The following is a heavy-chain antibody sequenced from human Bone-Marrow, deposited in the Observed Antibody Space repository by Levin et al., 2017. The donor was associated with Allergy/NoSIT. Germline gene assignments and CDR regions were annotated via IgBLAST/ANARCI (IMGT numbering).Heavy chain of an antibody. CDR2: IKSKTDGGTT. Sequence: GGSLRLSCAASGFTFSNAWMSWVRQAPGKGLEWVGRIKSKTDGGTTDYAAPVKGRFTISRDDSKNTLFLQMNSLKTEDTAVYYCTTWLGYCSSTNCYERIDYWGQGTLVTVSS. J-gene: IGHJ4*02. D-gene: IGHD2-2*01. CDR3: TTWLGYCSSTNCYERIDY. V-gene: IGHV3-15*01. CDR1: GFTFSNAW.